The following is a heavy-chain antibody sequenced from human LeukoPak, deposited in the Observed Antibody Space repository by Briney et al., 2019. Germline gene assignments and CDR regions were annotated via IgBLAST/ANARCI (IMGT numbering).Heavy chain of an antibody. Sequence: SETLSLTCTASGGSISSSSYYWGWIRQPPGKGLEWIGSIYYSGSTYYNPSLKSRVTISVDTSKNQFSLKLSSVTAADTAVYYCAREGRVSAGTGYYYYYYGMDVWGQGTTVTVSS. D-gene: IGHD6-13*01. J-gene: IGHJ6*02. CDR1: GGSISSSSYY. V-gene: IGHV4-39*01. CDR3: AREGRVSAGTGYYYYYYGMDV. CDR2: IYYSGST.